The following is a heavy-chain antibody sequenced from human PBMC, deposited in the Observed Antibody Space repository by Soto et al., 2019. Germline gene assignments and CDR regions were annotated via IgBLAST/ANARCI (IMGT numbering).Heavy chain of an antibody. V-gene: IGHV4-61*01. CDR3: AKLVAVAGTDDWFDP. Sequence: QVQLQESGPGLMKPSETLSLTCTVSGGSVSSGSYHWTWIRQPPGKGLEWIGYISDTGTTNYNPSLKGRVTISVDTSKNQFSLRLSSVTPADTALYYCAKLVAVAGTDDWFDPWGQGTLVTVSS. D-gene: IGHD6-19*01. CDR2: ISDTGTT. J-gene: IGHJ5*02. CDR1: GGSVSSGSYH.